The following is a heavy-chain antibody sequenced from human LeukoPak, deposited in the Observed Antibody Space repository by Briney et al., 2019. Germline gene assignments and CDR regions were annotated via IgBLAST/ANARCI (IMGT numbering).Heavy chain of an antibody. J-gene: IGHJ4*02. CDR1: GYTFSKYY. CDR2: INPKSGGT. D-gene: IGHD3-9*01. Sequence: GASVKVSCKASGYTFSKYYMHWVRQAPGQGLEWMGWINPKSGGTNFAQKFQGRVTMTRDTSITTAYMELSRLTSDDTAVYYCARGPVTGCDYWGQGTLVTVSS. V-gene: IGHV1-2*02. CDR3: ARGPVTGCDY.